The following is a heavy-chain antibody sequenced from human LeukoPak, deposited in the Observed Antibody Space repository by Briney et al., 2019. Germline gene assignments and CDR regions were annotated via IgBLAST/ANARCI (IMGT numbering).Heavy chain of an antibody. D-gene: IGHD2-2*01. CDR2: IYYSGST. J-gene: IGHJ5*02. V-gene: IGHV4-39*07. CDR3: ARLYRSSTSCYDVYWFDP. CDR1: GGSISSSSYY. Sequence: SETLSLTCTVAGGSISSSSYYWGWIRQPPGKGLEWIGSIYYSGSTYYNPSLKSRVTISVDTSKNQFSLKLSSVTAADTAVYYCARLYRSSTSCYDVYWFDPWGQGTLVTVSS.